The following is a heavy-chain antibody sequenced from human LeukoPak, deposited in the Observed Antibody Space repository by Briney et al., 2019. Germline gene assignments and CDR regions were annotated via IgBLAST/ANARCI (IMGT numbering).Heavy chain of an antibody. Sequence: PGRSLRLSCAAYGFTFSSYAMHWVRQAPGKGLEWVAVISYDGSNKYYADSVKGRFTISRDNSKNTLYLQMNSLRAEDTAVYYCARGGKQWLVRYYYYGMDVWGKGTTVTVSS. CDR3: ARGGKQWLVRYYYYGMDV. D-gene: IGHD6-19*01. V-gene: IGHV3-30*04. CDR1: GFTFSSYA. CDR2: ISYDGSNK. J-gene: IGHJ6*04.